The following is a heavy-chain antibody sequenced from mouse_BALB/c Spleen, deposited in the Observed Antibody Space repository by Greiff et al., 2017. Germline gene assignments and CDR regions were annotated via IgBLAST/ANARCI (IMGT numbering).Heavy chain of an antibody. Sequence: DVHLVESGGGLVQPGGSLKLSCAASGFTFSSYGMSWVRQTPDKRLELVATINSNGGSTYYPDSVKGRFTISRDNAKNTLYLQMSSLKSEDTAMYYCARDQSYYGYSMDYWGQGTSVTVSS. D-gene: IGHD1-2*01. CDR3: ARDQSYYGYSMDY. CDR2: INSNGGST. V-gene: IGHV5-6-3*01. CDR1: GFTFSSYG. J-gene: IGHJ4*01.